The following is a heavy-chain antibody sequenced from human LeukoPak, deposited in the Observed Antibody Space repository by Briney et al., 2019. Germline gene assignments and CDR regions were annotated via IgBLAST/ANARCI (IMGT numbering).Heavy chain of an antibody. V-gene: IGHV1-2*02. CDR1: GYTFTDYY. Sequence: GASVKVSCKASGYTFTDYYMHWVRQAPGQGLEWMGWINPNSGGTNYAQKFQGRVTMTRDTSISTVYMELSRLRSDDTAVYYCARDPVDTAMVTGGYWGQGTLVTVSS. CDR2: INPNSGGT. D-gene: IGHD5-18*01. J-gene: IGHJ4*02. CDR3: ARDPVDTAMVTGGY.